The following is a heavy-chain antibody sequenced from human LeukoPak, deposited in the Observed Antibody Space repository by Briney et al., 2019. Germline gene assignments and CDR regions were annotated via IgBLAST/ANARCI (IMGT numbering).Heavy chain of an antibody. CDR3: ARGTYYDSSGYHFDY. CDR2: LYSGGSI. V-gene: IGHV3-53*01. D-gene: IGHD3-22*01. Sequence: GRSLRLSWAPAGFTVSMNYMSWVRHPPGKGMEWHSVLYSGGSIYYAESVKGRFTISRDNSRNTLYLQMNSLTAEDTAVYYCARGTYYDSSGYHFDYWGQGTLVTVSS. J-gene: IGHJ4*02. CDR1: GFTVSMNY.